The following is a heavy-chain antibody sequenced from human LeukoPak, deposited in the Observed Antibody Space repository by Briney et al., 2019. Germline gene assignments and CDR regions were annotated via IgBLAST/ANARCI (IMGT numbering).Heavy chain of an antibody. CDR3: ARSDYGFGDAFDI. CDR2: MDPNSGNT. J-gene: IGHJ3*02. V-gene: IGHV1-8*01. CDR1: GYTFTSYD. Sequence: ASVKVSCKASGYTFTSYDINWVRQATGQGLEWMGWMDPNSGNTGYAQKFQGRVTMTRNTSISTAYMELSSLRSEDTAVYYCARSDYGFGDAFDIWGQGAMVTVSS. D-gene: IGHD4-17*01.